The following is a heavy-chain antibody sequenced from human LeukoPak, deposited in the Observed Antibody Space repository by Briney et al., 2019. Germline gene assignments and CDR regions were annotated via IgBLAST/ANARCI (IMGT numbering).Heavy chain of an antibody. V-gene: IGHV3-48*04. CDR1: GFTLSTYS. D-gene: IGHD3-16*01. J-gene: IGHJ4*02. CDR2: ISGSSSTI. Sequence: GGSLRLSCAASGFTLSTYSMNWVRQAPGKGLEWVSYISGSSSTIYYADSVKGRFTISRDNAKNSLYLQMKSLRAEDTAVYSCGQGAVMGPFDYWGQGTLVTVSS. CDR3: GQGAVMGPFDY.